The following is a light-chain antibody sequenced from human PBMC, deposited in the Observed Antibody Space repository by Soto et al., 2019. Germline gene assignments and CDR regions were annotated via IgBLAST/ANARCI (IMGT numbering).Light chain of an antibody. J-gene: IGKJ1*01. Sequence: EIVMTQSPATLSVSPGERATLSFRASQSVSIDLAWYQQTPGQAPRLLIYGASNRATGIPDRFSGSGSGTDFTLTISRLEPEDFAVYYCQQYGSSGTFGQGTKVDIK. CDR1: QSVSID. CDR2: GAS. V-gene: IGKV3-20*01. CDR3: QQYGSSGT.